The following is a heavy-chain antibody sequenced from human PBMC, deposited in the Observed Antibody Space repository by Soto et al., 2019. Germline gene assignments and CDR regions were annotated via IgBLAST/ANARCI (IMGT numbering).Heavy chain of an antibody. Sequence: EVQLVESGGGLIQPGGSLRLSCAASGFTVSSNYMSWVRRAPGMGLEWVSVIYSAGSTYYADSVKGRFTISRDNFKNTLYLQMTSLRAEDTAVYYCAREKPDYGDFVLDHWGQGTLVTVSS. CDR2: IYSAGST. CDR3: AREKPDYGDFVLDH. J-gene: IGHJ4*02. V-gene: IGHV3-53*01. D-gene: IGHD4-17*01. CDR1: GFTVSSNY.